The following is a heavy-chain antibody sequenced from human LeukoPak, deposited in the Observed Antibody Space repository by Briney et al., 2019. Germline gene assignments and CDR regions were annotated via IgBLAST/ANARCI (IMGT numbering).Heavy chain of an antibody. J-gene: IGHJ3*02. D-gene: IGHD6-19*01. CDR1: GFTFSSYA. CDR3: AKEGSIGTIAVAGTRDAFDI. V-gene: IGHV3-23*01. CDR2: ISGSGGST. Sequence: GGSLRLSCAASGFTFSSYAMSWVRQAPGKGLEWVSAISGSGGSTYYADSVKGRFTISRDNSKNTLYLQMNSLRAEDTAVYYCAKEGSIGTIAVAGTRDAFDIWGQGTMVTVSS.